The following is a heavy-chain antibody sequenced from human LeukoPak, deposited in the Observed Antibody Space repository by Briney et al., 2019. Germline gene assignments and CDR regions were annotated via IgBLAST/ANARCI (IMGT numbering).Heavy chain of an antibody. CDR3: ARDSRELKLTGDARLVDY. D-gene: IGHD7-27*01. CDR2: ISSSSSYI. Sequence: GSLRLSCAASGFTFSSYAMSWVRQAPGKGLEWVSSISSSSSYIYYADSVKGRFTISRDNAKNSLYLQMNSLRAEDTAVYYCARDSRELKLTGDARLVDYWGQGTLVTVSS. CDR1: GFTFSSYA. J-gene: IGHJ4*02. V-gene: IGHV3-21*01.